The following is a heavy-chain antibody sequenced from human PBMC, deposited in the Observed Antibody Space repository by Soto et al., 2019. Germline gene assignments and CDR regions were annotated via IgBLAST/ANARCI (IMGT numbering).Heavy chain of an antibody. CDR2: ISYDGSNK. Sequence: GGSLRLSCAASGFTFSSYGMHWVRQAPGKGLEWVAVISYDGSNKYYADSVKGRFTISRDNSKNTLYLQMNSLRAEDTAVYYCAKDLEYYDEPAGAFDIWGQGTMVTVSS. J-gene: IGHJ3*02. V-gene: IGHV3-30*18. CDR3: AKDLEYYDEPAGAFDI. D-gene: IGHD3-22*01. CDR1: GFTFSSYG.